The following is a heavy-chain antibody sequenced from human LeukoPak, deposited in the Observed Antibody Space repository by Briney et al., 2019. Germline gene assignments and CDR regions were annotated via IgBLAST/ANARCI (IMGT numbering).Heavy chain of an antibody. CDR3: ARMVRGVDYYFDY. J-gene: IGHJ4*02. CDR2: ISSGSSTI. V-gene: IGHV3-48*04. CDR1: GFTFSTYN. D-gene: IGHD3-10*01. Sequence: GGSLRLSCAASGFTFSTYNMNWVRQAPGKGLEWVSYISSGSSTIYYADSVKGRFTISRDNPKNSLYLQMNSLRVEDTAVYYCARMVRGVDYYFDYWGQGTLVTVSS.